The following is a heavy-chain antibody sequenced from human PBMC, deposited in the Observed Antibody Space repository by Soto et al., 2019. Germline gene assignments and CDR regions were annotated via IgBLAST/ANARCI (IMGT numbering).Heavy chain of an antibody. CDR1: GFTFSSYA. CDR2: ISGSGGST. CDR3: AKDRQIWRNYDILTGYYTRYYYGMDV. V-gene: IGHV3-23*01. Sequence: GGSLRLSCAASGFTFSSYAMSWVRQAPGKGLEWVSAISGSGGSTYYADSVKGRFTISRDNSKNTLYLQMNSLRAEDTAVYYCAKDRQIWRNYDILTGYYTRYYYGMDVWGQGTTVTVSS. J-gene: IGHJ6*02. D-gene: IGHD3-9*01.